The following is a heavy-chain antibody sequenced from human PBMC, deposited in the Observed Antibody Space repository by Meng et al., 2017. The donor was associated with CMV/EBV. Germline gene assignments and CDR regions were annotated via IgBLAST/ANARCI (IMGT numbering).Heavy chain of an antibody. Sequence: QVQLVQSGAGVKKPGASVKVSCKASGYTFTSYGISWVRQAPGQGLEWMGGIIPIFGTANYAQKFQGRVTITADESTSTAYMELSSLRSEDTAVYYCARQLRLGELSPFDYWGQGTLVTVSS. CDR2: IIPIFGTA. D-gene: IGHD3-16*02. CDR1: GYTFTSYG. CDR3: ARQLRLGELSPFDY. J-gene: IGHJ4*02. V-gene: IGHV1-69*13.